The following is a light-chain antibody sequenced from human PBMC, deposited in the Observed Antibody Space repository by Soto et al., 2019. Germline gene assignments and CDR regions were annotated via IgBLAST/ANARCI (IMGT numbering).Light chain of an antibody. Sequence: QSVLTQPASVSGSPGQSITISCTGTSRDVGSYNLVSWYQQHPGKAPKFMIYEGTKRPSGVSNRFSGSKSGNTASLTISGLQAEDEADYYCCSYAGSRHYVFGTGTKLTVL. CDR3: CSYAGSRHYV. J-gene: IGLJ1*01. V-gene: IGLV2-23*01. CDR1: SRDVGSYNL. CDR2: EGT.